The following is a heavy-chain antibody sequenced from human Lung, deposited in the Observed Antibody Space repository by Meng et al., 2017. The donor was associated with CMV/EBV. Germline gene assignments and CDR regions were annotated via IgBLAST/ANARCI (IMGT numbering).Heavy chain of an antibody. Sequence: GEXXKISCAVSGFSGSGIHWVRQASGKGLEWVGHSRSKDFSYATEFAASVKGRFTISRDESKNTAHLQMNSLKTEDTAVYYCTKDWSHAMDVWGQGTTGT. J-gene: IGHJ6*02. CDR2: SRSKDFSYAT. CDR3: TKDWSHAMDV. CDR1: GFSGSG. V-gene: IGHV3-73*01. D-gene: IGHD1-1*01.